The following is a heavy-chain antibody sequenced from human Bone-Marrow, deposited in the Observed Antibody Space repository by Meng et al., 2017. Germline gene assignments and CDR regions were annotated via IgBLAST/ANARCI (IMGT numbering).Heavy chain of an antibody. V-gene: IGHV1-69*06. Sequence: SVKVSCKASGGTFSSYAISWVRQAPGQGLEWMGGIIPIFGTANYAQKFQGRVTITADKSTSTAYMELSSLRSEDTAVYYCARGGREYDFWSGYWGYYYYGMDVWGQGTTVTVSS. J-gene: IGHJ6*02. D-gene: IGHD3-3*01. CDR3: ARGGREYDFWSGYWGYYYYGMDV. CDR2: IIPIFGTA. CDR1: GGTFSSYA.